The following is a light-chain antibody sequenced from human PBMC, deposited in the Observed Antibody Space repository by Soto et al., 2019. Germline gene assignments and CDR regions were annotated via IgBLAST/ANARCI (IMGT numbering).Light chain of an antibody. CDR3: QQTYSTPVYT. CDR1: QSISSY. V-gene: IGKV1-39*01. CDR2: AAS. Sequence: DIQMTQSPSSLSASVGDRVTITCRASQSISSYLNWYQQKPGKAPKLLIYAASTFQSGVPSRFSGSGSGTDFTLTISSLQPEDFATCYSQQTYSTPVYTFGQGTQLEIK. J-gene: IGKJ2*01.